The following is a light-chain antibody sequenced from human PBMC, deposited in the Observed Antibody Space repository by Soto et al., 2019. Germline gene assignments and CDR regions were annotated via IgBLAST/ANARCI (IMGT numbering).Light chain of an antibody. V-gene: IGKV1-39*01. CDR3: QQSYSTPLT. CDR1: QSISSY. CDR2: AAS. J-gene: IGKJ4*01. Sequence: DIQMTQSPCSVAASVGDRVTITCRASQSISSYLNWYQQKPGKAPKLLIYAASSLQSGVPSRFSGSGSGTDFTLTISSLQPEDFATYYCQQSYSTPLTFGGGTKVDIK.